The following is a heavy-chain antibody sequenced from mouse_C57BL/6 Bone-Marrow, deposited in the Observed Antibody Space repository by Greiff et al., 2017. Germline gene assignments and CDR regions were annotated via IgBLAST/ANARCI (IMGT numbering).Heavy chain of an antibody. J-gene: IGHJ2*01. CDR3: ARPKRGNYFDY. CDR1: GFTFSSYG. Sequence: EVQGVESGGDLVKPGGSLKLSCAASGFTFSSYGMSWVRQTPDKRLEWVATISSGGSSTYYPDSVKGRFTISRDNAKNTLYLQMCSLKSEYTAMYYCARPKRGNYFDYWGQGTTVTVSS. V-gene: IGHV5-6*01. CDR2: ISSGGSST.